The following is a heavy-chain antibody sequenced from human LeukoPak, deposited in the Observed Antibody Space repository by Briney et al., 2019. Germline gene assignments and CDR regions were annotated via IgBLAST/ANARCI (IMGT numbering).Heavy chain of an antibody. CDR1: GGSIASSNYY. CDR2: ISYSGTT. D-gene: IGHD3-10*01. CDR3: GSVNRGWFGVGDY. Sequence: SETLSLTCTVSGGSIASSNYYWGWIRRPPGKGLEWIGGISYSGTTYYNPSLKSRVTISVDTSKNQFSLNLNSVTAADTAVYYCGSVNRGWFGVGDYWGQGTLVTVSS. J-gene: IGHJ4*02. V-gene: IGHV4-39*01.